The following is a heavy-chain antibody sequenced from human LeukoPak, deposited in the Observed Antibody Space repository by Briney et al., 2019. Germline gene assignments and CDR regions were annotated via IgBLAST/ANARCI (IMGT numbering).Heavy chain of an antibody. V-gene: IGHV1-69*05. CDR3: ARYGYCSSTSCSNLPVELDYFDY. J-gene: IGHJ4*02. CDR2: IIPIFGTA. Sequence: GASVKVSCKASGGTFSSYAISWVRQAPGQGLEWMGGIIPIFGTANYAQKFQGRVTMTTDTSTSTAYMELRSLRSDDTAVYYCARYGYCSSTSCSNLPVELDYFDYWGQGTLVTVSS. CDR1: GGTFSSYA. D-gene: IGHD2-2*01.